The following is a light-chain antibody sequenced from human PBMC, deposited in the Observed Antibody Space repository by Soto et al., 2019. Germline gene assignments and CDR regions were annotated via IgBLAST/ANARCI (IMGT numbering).Light chain of an antibody. CDR3: QSSCTSPLT. J-gene: IGKJ4*01. CDR1: QSVSSY. V-gene: IGKV3-11*01. Sequence: EIVMTQSPATLSLSPGEGATLSCRASQSVSSYLAWYHQKPGQAPRLLIYDASNRATGIPSRFSGSGSGTDFTLTISSLEPEDFEIYYCQSSCTSPLTFGGGTKVEFK. CDR2: DAS.